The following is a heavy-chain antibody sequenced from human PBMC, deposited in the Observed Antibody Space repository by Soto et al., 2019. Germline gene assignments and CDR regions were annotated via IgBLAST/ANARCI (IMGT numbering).Heavy chain of an antibody. V-gene: IGHV4-30-2*01. Sequence: SETLSLTCAVSGGSISSGGYSWSWIRQPPGKGLEWIGYIYHSGTTYYNPSLKSRVTISVDRSKNQLSLKLSSVTAAYTAVYYCARAHYGDYGYGMDVWGQGTTVTVSS. J-gene: IGHJ6*02. CDR2: IYHSGTT. D-gene: IGHD4-17*01. CDR3: ARAHYGDYGYGMDV. CDR1: GGSISSGGYS.